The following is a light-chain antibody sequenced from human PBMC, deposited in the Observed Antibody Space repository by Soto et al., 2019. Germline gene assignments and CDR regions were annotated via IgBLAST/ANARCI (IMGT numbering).Light chain of an antibody. CDR2: QDT. V-gene: IGLV3-1*01. CDR1: KLGSKY. CDR3: QAWDSATVV. J-gene: IGLJ3*02. Sequence: SYELTQPPSVSVSPGQTATITCSGAKLGSKYTSWYQQKPGQPPKLVIYQDTKRPSGIPQRFSGSNSGNTASLTISGTQAIDEADYYCQAWDSATVVFGEGTKLTVL.